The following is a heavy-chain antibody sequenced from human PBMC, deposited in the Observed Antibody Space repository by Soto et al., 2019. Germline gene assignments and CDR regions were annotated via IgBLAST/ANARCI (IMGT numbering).Heavy chain of an antibody. Sequence: QVQLVQSGAEVKKPGASVKVSCKASGYTFTIYNIHWVRQAPGQGLEWMGRTNPDSGHTGYAQKFQGRITITRDTSISTAYMELSSLRSEDTAIYYCARGHNWFDPWGQGTLVTVSS. CDR2: TNPDSGHT. J-gene: IGHJ5*02. CDR1: GYTFTIYN. CDR3: ARGHNWFDP. V-gene: IGHV1-8*01.